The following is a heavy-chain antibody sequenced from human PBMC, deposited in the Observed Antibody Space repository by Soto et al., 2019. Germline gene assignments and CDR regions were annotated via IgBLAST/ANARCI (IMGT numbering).Heavy chain of an antibody. D-gene: IGHD1-26*01. CDR2: INTRSGDT. CDR1: GYTFIGYY. V-gene: IGHV1-2*06. J-gene: IGHJ5*02. CDR3: GRDGVGATPLGWFDP. Sequence: QVQLVQSGAEVKKPGASVKVSCKASGYTFIGYYIHWVRQAPGQGLEWMWRINTRSGDTTYAQKFQGRLTMTRDTSISTAYMELSSLRSDDTAVYYCGRDGVGATPLGWFDPWGQGSLVTVSS.